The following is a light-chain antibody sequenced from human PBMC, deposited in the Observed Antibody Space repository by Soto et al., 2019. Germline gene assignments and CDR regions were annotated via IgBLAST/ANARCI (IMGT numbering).Light chain of an antibody. CDR2: EVT. CDR3: SSYAGSNNYV. J-gene: IGLJ1*01. CDR1: SSDVGAYNY. V-gene: IGLV2-8*01. Sequence: QSALTQPPSASGSPGQSVTLSCTGTSSDVGAYNYVSWYQQHPGKAPKLILYEVTKRPSGVPDRFSGSKSGNTASLTVSGLQAEDEADYYCSSYAGSNNYVFGTGTKLTVL.